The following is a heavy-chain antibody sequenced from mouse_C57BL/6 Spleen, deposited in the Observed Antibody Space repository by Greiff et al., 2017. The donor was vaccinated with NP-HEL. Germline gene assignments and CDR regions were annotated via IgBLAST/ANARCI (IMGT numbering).Heavy chain of an antibody. V-gene: IGHV5-12*01. CDR3: ARPGDGDGGIGAY. CDR2: ISNGGGST. CDR1: GFTFSDYY. J-gene: IGHJ3*01. Sequence: EVMLVESGGGLVQPGGSLKLSCAASGFTFSDYYMYWVRQTPEKRLEWVAYISNGGGSTYYPDTVKGRFTISRDNAKNTLYLQMSRLKSEDTAMYYCARPGDGDGGIGAYWGQGTLVTVSA. D-gene: IGHD2-13*01.